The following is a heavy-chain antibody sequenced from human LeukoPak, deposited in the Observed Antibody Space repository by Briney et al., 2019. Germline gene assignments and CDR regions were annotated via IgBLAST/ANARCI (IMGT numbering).Heavy chain of an antibody. D-gene: IGHD3-16*01. Sequence: ASVKVSCKASGGTFSSYAISWVRQAPGQGLEWMGGIIPIFGTTNYAQKFQGRVTITTDESTSTAYMELSSLRSEDTAVYYCARDGGTVDYPNNWFDPWGQGTLVTVSS. CDR3: ARDGGTVDYPNNWFDP. CDR1: GGTFSSYA. J-gene: IGHJ5*02. CDR2: IIPIFGTT. V-gene: IGHV1-69*05.